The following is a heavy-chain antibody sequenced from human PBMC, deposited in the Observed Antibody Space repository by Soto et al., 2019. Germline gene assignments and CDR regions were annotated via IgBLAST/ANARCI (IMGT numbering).Heavy chain of an antibody. CDR3: TEALRAY. D-gene: IGHD3-16*01. V-gene: IGHV3-73*02. Sequence: EVQLVESGGGLVQPGGSLKLSCAASGFTFSDCAMHWVRQASGKGLEWIGRIRSKTNNYATAYAASVKGRFTISRDDSKNTAYLQMNSLKTDDTAVYYCTEALRAYWGQGTLVTVSS. CDR2: IRSKTNNYAT. J-gene: IGHJ4*02. CDR1: GFTFSDCA.